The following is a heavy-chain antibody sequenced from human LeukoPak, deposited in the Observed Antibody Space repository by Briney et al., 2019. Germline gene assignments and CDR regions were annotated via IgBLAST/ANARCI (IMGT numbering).Heavy chain of an antibody. CDR1: GGTFSSYA. Sequence: SVKVSCKASGGTFSSYAISWLRQAPGQGLEWMGGIIPIFGTANYAQKFQGRVTITTGESTSTAYMELSSLRSEDTAVYYCTLKQLVRRWYFHHWGQGTLVTVSS. CDR2: IIPIFGTA. J-gene: IGHJ1*01. D-gene: IGHD6-6*01. CDR3: TLKQLVRRWYFHH. V-gene: IGHV1-69*05.